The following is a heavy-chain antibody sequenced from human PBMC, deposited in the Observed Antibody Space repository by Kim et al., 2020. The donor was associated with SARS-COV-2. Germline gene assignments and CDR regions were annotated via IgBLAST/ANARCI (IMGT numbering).Heavy chain of an antibody. CDR1: GGSISSGGYY. J-gene: IGHJ4*02. D-gene: IGHD3-22*01. Sequence: SETLSLTCTVSGGSISSGGYYGSGIRQHQGKGLGWIGYIYYSGRTTYNPSLKSRVTISVDTSKNKFSLKLSSVTAADTAVYYCARGQGLITMIVVVVGAFDYWGQGTLVTVSS. CDR3: ARGQGLITMIVVVVGAFDY. V-gene: IGHV4-31*03. CDR2: IYYSGRT.